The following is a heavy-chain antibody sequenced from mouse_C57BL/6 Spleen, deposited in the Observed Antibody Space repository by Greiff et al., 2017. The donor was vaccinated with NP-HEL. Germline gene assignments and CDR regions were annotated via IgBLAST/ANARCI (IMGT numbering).Heavy chain of an antibody. CDR3: ARVYGSRTHDY. Sequence: EVKLVESGGDLVKPGGSLKLSCAASGFTFSSYGMSWVRQTPDKRLEWVATISSGGSYTYYPDSVKGRFTISRDNAKNTLYLQMSSLKSEDTAMYYCARVYGSRTHDYWGQGTTLTVSS. CDR1: GFTFSSYG. D-gene: IGHD1-1*01. V-gene: IGHV5-6*01. J-gene: IGHJ2*01. CDR2: ISSGGSYT.